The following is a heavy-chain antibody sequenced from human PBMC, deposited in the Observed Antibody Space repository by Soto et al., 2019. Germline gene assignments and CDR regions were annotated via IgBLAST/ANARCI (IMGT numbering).Heavy chain of an antibody. CDR3: ARGYNWNYYYYMDV. CDR1: GGSFSGYY. Sequence: ETLSLTCAVYGGSFSGYYWSWIRQPPGKGLEWIGEINHSGSTNYNPSLKSRVTISVDTSKNQFSLKLSSVTAADTAVYYCARGYNWNYYYYMDVWGKGTTVTVSS. V-gene: IGHV4-34*01. J-gene: IGHJ6*03. D-gene: IGHD1-20*01. CDR2: INHSGST.